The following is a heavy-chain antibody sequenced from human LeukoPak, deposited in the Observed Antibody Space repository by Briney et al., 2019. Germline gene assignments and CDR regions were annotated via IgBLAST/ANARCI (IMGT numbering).Heavy chain of an antibody. CDR1: GFTFSSYW. V-gene: IGHV3-7*01. J-gene: IGHJ4*02. D-gene: IGHD3-22*01. CDR3: ARGRFNYDSSGYSSFYY. CDR2: INKDGSVQ. Sequence: GGSLRLSCAASGFTFSSYWMTWVRQAPGKGLEWVANINKDGSVQNYVDSVKGRFTISRDNARNSLYLQMNSLRAEDTAVYYCARGRFNYDSSGYSSFYYWGQGTLATVSS.